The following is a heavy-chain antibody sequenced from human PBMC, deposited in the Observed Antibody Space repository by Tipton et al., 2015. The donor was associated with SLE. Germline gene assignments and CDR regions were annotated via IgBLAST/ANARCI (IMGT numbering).Heavy chain of an antibody. J-gene: IGHJ4*02. V-gene: IGHV4-34*01. CDR1: GGSLSGHY. CDR3: ASYSGYDSLFDY. Sequence: TLSLTCAVYGGSLSGHYWSWIRQAPGKGPEWIGEINHSGSTKYTPSLKSRVTISVDTSKNQFSLKLSSVTAADTAVYYCASYSGYDSLFDYWGQGTLVTVSS. D-gene: IGHD5-12*01. CDR2: INHSGST.